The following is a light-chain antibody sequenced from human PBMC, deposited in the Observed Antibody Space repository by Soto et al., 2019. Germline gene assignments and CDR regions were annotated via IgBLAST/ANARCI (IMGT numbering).Light chain of an antibody. V-gene: IGKV3-11*01. CDR2: DAS. J-gene: IGKJ5*01. CDR1: QSISRY. Sequence: EIVLTQSQATLSLSPGERATLSCRARQSISRYLAWYQQQPGQAPRLLIYDASDRATGIPARFSGSGSGTDFTLTIDSLEPGGFAVYYCQQRNNWPLTFGQGTRLESK. CDR3: QQRNNWPLT.